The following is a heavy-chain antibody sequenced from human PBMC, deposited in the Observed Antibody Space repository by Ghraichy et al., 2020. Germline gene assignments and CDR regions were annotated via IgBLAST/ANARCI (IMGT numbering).Heavy chain of an antibody. CDR3: ARRSGYIVGGMDV. Sequence: SETLSLTCTVSGGSISSGVYYCSWIRQHPGKGLEWIGYIYYSGSTSYNPSLKSRVTISVDTSKNQFSLKLSSVTAADTAVYYCARRSGYIVGGMDVWGQGTTVTVSS. CDR1: GGSISSGVYY. CDR2: IYYSGST. V-gene: IGHV4-31*03. D-gene: IGHD3-3*01. J-gene: IGHJ6*02.